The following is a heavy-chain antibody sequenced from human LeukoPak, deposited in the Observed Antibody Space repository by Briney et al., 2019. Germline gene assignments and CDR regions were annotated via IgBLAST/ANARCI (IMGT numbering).Heavy chain of an antibody. CDR1: GDSISSYY. J-gene: IGHJ3*02. CDR3: ARGQGWAAAAPDAFDI. Sequence: SETLSLTCTVSGDSISSYYWSWIRQPPGKGLEWIASIYYSGNINYNPSLKGRATMSLDTSKNQFSLRLSSVTAADTAVYYCARGQGWAAAAPDAFDIWGQGTMVTVSS. V-gene: IGHV4-59*01. D-gene: IGHD6-13*01. CDR2: IYYSGNI.